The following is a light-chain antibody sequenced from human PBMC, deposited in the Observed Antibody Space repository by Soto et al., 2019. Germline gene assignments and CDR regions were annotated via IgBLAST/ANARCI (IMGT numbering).Light chain of an antibody. J-gene: IGKJ1*01. CDR3: QQYYCYST. Sequence: AIRMTQSPSSLYASTGDRVTITCRARQGISSYLAWYQQKPGKAPKLQIYAASTLQSGLPSRFSGSRSGTDFTLTISCLQSEDFATYYCQQYYCYSTFGQGTKVEIK. CDR1: QGISSY. V-gene: IGKV1-8*01. CDR2: AAS.